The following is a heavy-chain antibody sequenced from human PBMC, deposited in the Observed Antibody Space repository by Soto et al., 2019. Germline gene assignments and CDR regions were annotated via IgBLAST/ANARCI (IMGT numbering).Heavy chain of an antibody. CDR2: ISWDGGTT. V-gene: IGHV3-20*01. Sequence: EVQLVESGGGVARPGGSLRLSCAASGFTFEDHGMSWVRQAPGKGLEWLSDISWDGGTTVYADSVTGRFTVSRNNAKSSLYLHMTSLKPGDPAFYPCERRSGDQQVCDFWGQGTLVTVSS. CDR1: GFTFEDHG. CDR3: ERRSGDQQVCDF. J-gene: IGHJ4*02. D-gene: IGHD6-13*01.